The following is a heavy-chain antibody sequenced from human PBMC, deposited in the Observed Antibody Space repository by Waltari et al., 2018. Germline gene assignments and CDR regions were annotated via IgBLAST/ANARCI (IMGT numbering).Heavy chain of an antibody. J-gene: IGHJ4*02. D-gene: IGHD3-22*01. Sequence: QVQLQPWGAGLLKPSETLSLTCAVYGGSFSGYYWSWIRQPPGKGLEWIGEINHSGSTNYNPSLKSRVTISVDTSKNQFSLKLSSVTAADTAVYYCARGPVYYDSSGYYYQNFDYWGQGTLVTVSS. CDR1: GGSFSGYY. V-gene: IGHV4-34*01. CDR3: ARGPVYYDSSGYYYQNFDY. CDR2: INHSGST.